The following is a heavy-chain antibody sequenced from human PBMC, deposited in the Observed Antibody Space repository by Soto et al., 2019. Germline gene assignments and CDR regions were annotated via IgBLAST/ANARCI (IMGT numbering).Heavy chain of an antibody. D-gene: IGHD4-17*01. J-gene: IGHJ4*02. Sequence: PSETLSLTCAVSGGSISSGGYSWSWIRQPPGKGLEWIGYMYHSGSTYYNPSLKSRVTISIDRSKNQFSLKLSSVTAADTAVYYCAGRYGDCFDYWGQGTLVTVSS. CDR3: AGRYGDCFDY. V-gene: IGHV4-30-2*01. CDR2: MYHSGST. CDR1: GGSISSGGYS.